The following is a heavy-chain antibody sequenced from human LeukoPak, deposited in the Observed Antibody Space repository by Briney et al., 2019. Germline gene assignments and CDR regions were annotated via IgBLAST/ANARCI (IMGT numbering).Heavy chain of an antibody. Sequence: GASLQISCKISGSHLTNNWIGWVRPVPGKGLEWMGLIYPGYSDAKYSPSFQGQVTLSVDASISTAYLQLSGLRASDTAIYYCVRFALTSSLDHWGQGTLVTVSS. CDR2: IYPGYSDA. J-gene: IGHJ5*02. V-gene: IGHV5-51*01. CDR1: GSHLTNNW. CDR3: VRFALTSSLDH. D-gene: IGHD6-13*01.